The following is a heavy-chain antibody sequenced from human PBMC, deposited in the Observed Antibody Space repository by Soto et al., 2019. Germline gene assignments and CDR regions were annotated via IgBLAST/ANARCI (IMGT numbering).Heavy chain of an antibody. CDR2: ISGPSGIT. V-gene: IGHV3-23*01. Sequence: GGSLRLSCAASGFTFSSYAMSWVRQAPGKGLEWVAGISGPSGITYYADSVMGRFTISRDSSKNTLYLQMNSLSAEDTAVYYCAKNGGWYITRQNSYYGMDVWGQGTTVTVSS. J-gene: IGHJ6*02. D-gene: IGHD6-19*01. CDR3: AKNGGWYITRQNSYYGMDV. CDR1: GFTFSSYA.